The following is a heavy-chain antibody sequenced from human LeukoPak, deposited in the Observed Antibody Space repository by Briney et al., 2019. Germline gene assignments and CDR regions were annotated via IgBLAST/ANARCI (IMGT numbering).Heavy chain of an antibody. V-gene: IGHV3-30*18. Sequence: PGRSLRLSCAASGFTFSSYGMHWVRQAPGKGLEWVAVISYDGSNKYYADCVKGRFTISRDNSKNTLYLQMNSLRAEDTAVYYCAKKEGDYWGQGTLVTVSS. CDR1: GFTFSSYG. CDR3: AKKEGDY. J-gene: IGHJ4*02. CDR2: ISYDGSNK.